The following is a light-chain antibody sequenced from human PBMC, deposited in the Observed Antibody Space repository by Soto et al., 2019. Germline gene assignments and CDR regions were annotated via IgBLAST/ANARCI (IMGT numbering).Light chain of an antibody. V-gene: IGLV2-14*01. Sequence: QSALTQPASVSGSPGQSITISCTGTSSDVGGYNYVSWYQQHPGKAPKLMIYDVSKRPSGVSNRFSGSKSGNTASLTISGLQAEDEADYHCCSYTTSSAVVFGGGTKLTV. CDR3: CSYTTSSAVV. CDR2: DVS. CDR1: SSDVGGYNY. J-gene: IGLJ2*01.